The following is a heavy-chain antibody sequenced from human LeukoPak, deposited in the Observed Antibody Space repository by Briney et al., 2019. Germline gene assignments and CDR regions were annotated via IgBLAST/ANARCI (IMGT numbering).Heavy chain of an antibody. CDR3: AREGESYPDLDY. J-gene: IGHJ4*02. CDR1: GFTFSSYD. CDR2: IGTAGDT. D-gene: IGHD3-10*01. Sequence: GGSLRLSCAASGFTFSSYDMHWVRQATGKGLEWVSVIGTAGDTYYPGSVKGRFTISRENAKNSLYLQMNSLRAEDTAVYYCAREGESYPDLDYWGQGTLVTVSS. V-gene: IGHV3-13*01.